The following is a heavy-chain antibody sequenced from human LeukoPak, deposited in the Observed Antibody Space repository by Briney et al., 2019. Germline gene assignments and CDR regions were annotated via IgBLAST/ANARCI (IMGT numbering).Heavy chain of an antibody. J-gene: IGHJ4*02. CDR3: ARTRVGDCSRTSCYMYYFDY. CDR1: GFTFSNYA. Sequence: GESLRLSCAASGFTFSNYAMSWVRQAPGKGLEWVSTISDSGGGTYYADSVKGRFTISRDNSKNTLDLQMNSPRAEDTAVYYCARTRVGDCSRTSCYMYYFDYWGQGTLVTVS. V-gene: IGHV3-23*01. D-gene: IGHD2-2*02. CDR2: ISDSGGGT.